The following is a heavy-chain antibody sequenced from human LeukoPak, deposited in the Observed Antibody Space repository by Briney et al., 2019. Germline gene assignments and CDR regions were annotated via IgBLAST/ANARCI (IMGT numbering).Heavy chain of an antibody. D-gene: IGHD4-23*01. V-gene: IGHV3-64*01. J-gene: IGHJ4*02. CDR3: ARDHGGNSFDY. CDR2: ISSNGGST. Sequence: GGSLRLSCAASGFTFSGYAMHWVRQAPGKGLEYVSAISSNGGSTYYANSVKGRFTISRDNSKNTLYLQMGSLRAEDMAVYYCARDHGGNSFDYWGQGTLVTVSS. CDR1: GFTFSGYA.